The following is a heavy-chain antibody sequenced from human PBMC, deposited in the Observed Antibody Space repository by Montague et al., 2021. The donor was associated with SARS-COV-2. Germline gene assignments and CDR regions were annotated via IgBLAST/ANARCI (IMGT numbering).Heavy chain of an antibody. D-gene: IGHD3-22*01. CDR3: ARDRRYYYDTGGYMDV. J-gene: IGHJ6*03. CDR1: GFTFSNYA. CDR2: IWYDGSNK. Sequence: SLRLSCAASGFTFSNYAMSWVRQAPGKGLEWVAVIWYDGSNKYYADSVKGRFTISRDNSKNTLYLQMNSLRAEDTAVYYCARDRRYYYDTGGYMDVWGKGTTVTVSS. V-gene: IGHV3-33*08.